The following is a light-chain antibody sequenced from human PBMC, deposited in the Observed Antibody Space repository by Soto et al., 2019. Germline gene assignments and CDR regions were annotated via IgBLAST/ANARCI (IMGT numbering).Light chain of an antibody. CDR1: PSVSSSS. Sequence: EIVLTQSPGTLSLSPGERATLSCRASPSVSSSSLAWYQQNPGQAPRLLIYEASSRATGIPDMFSGSGSGTDFTLTLSRLEPEDVAVYYCQQYRTFGQGTKVDIK. CDR2: EAS. V-gene: IGKV3-20*01. J-gene: IGKJ1*01. CDR3: QQYRT.